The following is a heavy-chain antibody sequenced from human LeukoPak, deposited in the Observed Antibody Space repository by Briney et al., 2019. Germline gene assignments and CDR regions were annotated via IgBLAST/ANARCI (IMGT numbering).Heavy chain of an antibody. J-gene: IGHJ4*02. CDR1: GYAFTSYG. Sequence: ASVKVSCKASGYAFTSYGITWVRQAPGQGLEWMGWIIAYNGNTHYAQKFQGRVTITADESTSTAYMELSSLRSEDTAVYYCASRYYYDSSGYYYYWGQGTLVTVSS. CDR3: ASRYYYDSSGYYYY. D-gene: IGHD3-22*01. V-gene: IGHV1-18*01. CDR2: IIAYNGNT.